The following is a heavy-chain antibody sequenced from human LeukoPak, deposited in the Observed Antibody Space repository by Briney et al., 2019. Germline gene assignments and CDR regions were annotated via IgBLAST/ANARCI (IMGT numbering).Heavy chain of an antibody. CDR3: ARGGIVVVPAARGRDYYYYGLDV. CDR2: INHSGST. Sequence: SETLSLTCAVYGGTFSGYYWSWIRQPPGKGLEWVGEINHSGSTNYNASIKSRVTISVDTSKNQLSLKISSVTGADTAVYYCARGGIVVVPAARGRDYYYYGLDVWGKGTTVTVSS. J-gene: IGHJ6*04. V-gene: IGHV4-34*01. D-gene: IGHD2-2*01. CDR1: GGTFSGYY.